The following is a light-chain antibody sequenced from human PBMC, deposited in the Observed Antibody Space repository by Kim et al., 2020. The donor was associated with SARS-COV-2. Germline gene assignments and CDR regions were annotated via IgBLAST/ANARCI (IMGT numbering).Light chain of an antibody. Sequence: QRVTISCSGSSSNIGSNYVYWYQQLPGTAPKLLIYRNNQRPSGVPDRFSGSKSGTSASLAISGLRSEDEADYYCAAWDDSLSGRVFGGGTQLDRP. CDR3: AAWDDSLSGRV. V-gene: IGLV1-47*01. CDR1: SSNIGSNY. CDR2: RNN. J-gene: IGLJ3*02.